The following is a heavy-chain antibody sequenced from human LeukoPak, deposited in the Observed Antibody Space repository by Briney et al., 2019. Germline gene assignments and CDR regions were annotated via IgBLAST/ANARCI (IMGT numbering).Heavy chain of an antibody. CDR2: IYYSGST. Sequence: SETLSLTCAVYGGSFSSYYWSWIRQPPGKGLEWIGYIYYSGSTNYNPSLKSRVTISVDTSKNQFSLKLSSVTAADTAVYYCASGYYYMDVWGKGTTVTISS. CDR3: ASGYYYMDV. CDR1: GGSFSSYY. J-gene: IGHJ6*03. V-gene: IGHV4-59*01.